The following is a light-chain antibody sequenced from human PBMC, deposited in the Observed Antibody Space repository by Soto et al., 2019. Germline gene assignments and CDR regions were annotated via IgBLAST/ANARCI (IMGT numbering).Light chain of an antibody. V-gene: IGKV1-5*03. CDR2: KAS. J-gene: IGKJ2*01. CDR1: QSISNW. CDR3: QQYNDYGVT. Sequence: DIQVTQSPSTLSASVGDRVTITCRATQSISNWLAWYQQKSGKAPRLLIYKASSLEVGVPSRFSGSGSGTEFTLTISSLQPDDFATYYCQQYNDYGVTFGQGTKLEIK.